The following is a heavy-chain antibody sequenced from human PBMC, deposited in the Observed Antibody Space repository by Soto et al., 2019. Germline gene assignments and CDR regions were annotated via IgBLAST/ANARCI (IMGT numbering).Heavy chain of an antibody. Sequence: GGSMRLSCAASGFTFEDFGMSRVRQATGKGLEWVSGINWNGGSTGYADSVKGRFTISRDNAKNSLYLQMNSLRAEDTALYYCAKGRSYYYYYGVDVWGQGTTVTVSS. CDR1: GFTFEDFG. J-gene: IGHJ6*02. CDR3: AKGRSYYYYYGVDV. CDR2: INWNGGST. V-gene: IGHV3-20*04.